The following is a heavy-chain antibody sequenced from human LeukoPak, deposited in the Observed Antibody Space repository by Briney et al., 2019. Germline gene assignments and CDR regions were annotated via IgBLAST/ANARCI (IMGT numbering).Heavy chain of an antibody. CDR2: IKQDGSEK. J-gene: IGHJ5*02. V-gene: IGHV3-7*01. CDR3: ARDTRPNWLDP. Sequence: GGSLRLSCAASGFTFSSYWMSWVRQAPGKGLEWVANIKQDGSEKYYVDSVKGRFTISRDNAKNSLYLQMSSLRAEDTAVYYCARDTRPNWLDPWGQGTLVTVSS. CDR1: GFTFSSYW.